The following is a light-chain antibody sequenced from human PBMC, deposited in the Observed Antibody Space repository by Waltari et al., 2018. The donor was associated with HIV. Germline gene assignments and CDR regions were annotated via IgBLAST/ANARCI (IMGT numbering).Light chain of an antibody. CDR3: QQNGRSPRT. CDR2: RAS. CDR1: QSVSSSY. V-gene: IGKV3-20*01. Sequence: EIVLTQSPGTLSLSPGERATLSCRASQSVSSSYLAWYQQQPGQAPRLVIYRASSRATGIPDRFSGSGVGTEFTLTISRLEPGDIALYYCQQNGRSPRTFGQGTKVESK. J-gene: IGKJ1*01.